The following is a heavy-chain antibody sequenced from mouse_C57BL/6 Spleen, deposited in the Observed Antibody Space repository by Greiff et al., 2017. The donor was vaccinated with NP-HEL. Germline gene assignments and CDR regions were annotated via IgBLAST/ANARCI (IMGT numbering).Heavy chain of an antibody. CDR2: INPNNGGT. J-gene: IGHJ4*01. CDR1: GYTFTDYY. V-gene: IGHV1-26*01. Sequence: VQLQQSGPELVKPGASVKISCKASGYTFTDYYMNWVKQSHGKSLEWIGDINPNNGGTSYNQKFKGKATLTVDKSSSTAYMELRSLTSEDSAVYYCAKKRVGLYYAMDYWGQGTSVTVSS. D-gene: IGHD1-1*01. CDR3: AKKRVGLYYAMDY.